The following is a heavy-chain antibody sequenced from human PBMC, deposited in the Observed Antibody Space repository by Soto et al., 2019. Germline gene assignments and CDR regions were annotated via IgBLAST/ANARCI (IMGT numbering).Heavy chain of an antibody. J-gene: IGHJ6*02. V-gene: IGHV4-61*01. Sequence: SETLSLTCTVSGGSVSSGSYYWTWTRQPPGKGLEWLEYIYYSGTTNYNPPLKSRITISVDTSGNQFSLKLSSVTAADTAVYFCGRTYCTTTACQAHGIDVWGQGTTVTVSS. CDR3: GRTYCTTTACQAHGIDV. D-gene: IGHD4-4*01. CDR1: GGSVSSGSYY. CDR2: IYYSGTT.